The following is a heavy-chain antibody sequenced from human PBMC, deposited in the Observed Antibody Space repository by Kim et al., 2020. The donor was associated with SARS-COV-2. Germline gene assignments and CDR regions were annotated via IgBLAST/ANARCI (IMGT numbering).Heavy chain of an antibody. CDR3: ARDLAPYYYDSSGYYQRGY. J-gene: IGHJ4*02. Sequence: GGSLRLSCAASGFTFSSYGMHWVRQAPGKGLEWVAVIWYDGSNKYYADSVKGRFTISRDNSKNTLHLQMNSLRAEDTAVYYCARDLAPYYYDSSGYYQRGYWGQGTLVTVSS. CDR1: GFTFSSYG. CDR2: IWYDGSNK. D-gene: IGHD3-22*01. V-gene: IGHV3-33*01.